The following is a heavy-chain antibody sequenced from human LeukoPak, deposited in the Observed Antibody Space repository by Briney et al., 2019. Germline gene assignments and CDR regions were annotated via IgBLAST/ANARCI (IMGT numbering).Heavy chain of an antibody. CDR1: GYTFTGYY. CDR3: ARDGGRVVVPAIWFDP. V-gene: IGHV1-2*02. D-gene: IGHD2-2*01. J-gene: IGHJ5*02. Sequence: GASVKVSCKASGYTFTGYYMHWVRQAPGQGLEWMGWINPNSGGTNYAQKFQGRVTMTRDTSISTAYMELSRLRSDDTAVYYCARDGGRVVVPAIWFDPWGQGTLVTVSS. CDR2: INPNSGGT.